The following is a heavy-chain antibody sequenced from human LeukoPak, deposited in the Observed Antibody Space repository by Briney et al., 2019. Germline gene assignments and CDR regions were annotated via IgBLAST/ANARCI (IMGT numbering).Heavy chain of an antibody. CDR2: IYYSGST. J-gene: IGHJ4*02. CDR3: ARVRGQMATIYFDY. CDR1: GGSISSYY. D-gene: IGHD5-24*01. Sequence: SETLSLTCTVSGGSISSYYWSWIRQPPGKGLEWIGYIYYSGSTNYNPSLKSRVTISVDTSKNQFSLKLSSVTAADTAVYYCARVRGQMATIYFDYWGQGTLVTVSS. V-gene: IGHV4-59*01.